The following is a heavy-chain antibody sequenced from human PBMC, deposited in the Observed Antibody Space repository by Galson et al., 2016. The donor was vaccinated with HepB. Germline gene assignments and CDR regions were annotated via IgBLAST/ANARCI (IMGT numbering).Heavy chain of an antibody. D-gene: IGHD3-16*02. V-gene: IGHV3-23*01. CDR1: GFTFSSYG. CDR2: ISSSGDRT. J-gene: IGHJ4*02. CDR3: AKRMFGSYLDY. Sequence: SLRLSCAVSGFTFSSYGMTWVRQAPGKGLGWVSAISSSGDRTYYADSVKGRFTVSRDNSKNTLYLQMNSLRAEDTAVYYCAKRMFGSYLDYWGRGTLVTVSS.